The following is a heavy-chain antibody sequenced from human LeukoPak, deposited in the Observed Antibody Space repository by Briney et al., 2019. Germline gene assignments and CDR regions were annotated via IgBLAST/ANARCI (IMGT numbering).Heavy chain of an antibody. D-gene: IGHD6-19*01. CDR1: GFTFSSYW. J-gene: IGHJ1*01. V-gene: IGHV3-7*03. CDR2: INHNGNVN. CDR3: ARAYKDRSLAGKKEFFQH. Sequence: GGSLRLSCAASGFTFSSYWMNWARQAPGKGLEWVASINHNGNVNYYVDSVKGRFTISRDNANNFLYLQMNSLRAEDTALYYCARAYKDRSLAGKKEFFQHWGQGTLVTVSS.